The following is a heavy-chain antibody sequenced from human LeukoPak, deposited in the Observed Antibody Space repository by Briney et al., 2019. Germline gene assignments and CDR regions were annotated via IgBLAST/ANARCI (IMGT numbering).Heavy chain of an antibody. CDR3: ALSGGSDWYGLEC. Sequence: PGGSLRLSCAASGFTFSSYAMSWVRQAPGKGLEWISAISVSATTYYADSVKGRFTISRDNSKNMLYLQMNSLRAEDTALYYCALSGGSDWYGLECWGQGTLVTVSS. CDR2: ISVSATT. D-gene: IGHD6-13*01. V-gene: IGHV3-23*01. J-gene: IGHJ4*02. CDR1: GFTFSSYA.